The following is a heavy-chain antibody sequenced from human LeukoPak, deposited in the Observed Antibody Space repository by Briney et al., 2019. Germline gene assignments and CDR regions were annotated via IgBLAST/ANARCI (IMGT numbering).Heavy chain of an antibody. V-gene: IGHV4-59*01. CDR3: ARTSNYWSPYFDY. CDR2: IYDSGNT. CDR1: GPFIKTYY. J-gene: IGHJ4*02. Sequence: SETLSLTCTVSGPFIKTYYWSWIRQVPGKGLEWIGHIYDSGNTNYNPSLKSRVTILADTSKSQFSLKLNSVTAADTAVYYCARTSNYWSPYFDYWGQGALVTVSS. D-gene: IGHD1-1*01.